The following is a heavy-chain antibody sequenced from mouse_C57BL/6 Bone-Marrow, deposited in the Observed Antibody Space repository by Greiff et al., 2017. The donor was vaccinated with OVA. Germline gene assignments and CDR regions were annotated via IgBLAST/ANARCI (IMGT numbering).Heavy chain of an antibody. CDR1: GYAFTNYL. V-gene: IGHV1-54*01. J-gene: IGHJ2*01. Sequence: VQLQQSGAELVRPGTSVKVSCKASGYAFTNYLIEWVKQRPGQGLEWIGVINPGSGGTNYNEKFKGKATLTADKSSSTAYMQLSSLTSEDSAVYFCARGGDDGYYAYFDYWGQGTTLTVSS. CDR3: ARGGDDGYYAYFDY. D-gene: IGHD2-3*01. CDR2: INPGSGGT.